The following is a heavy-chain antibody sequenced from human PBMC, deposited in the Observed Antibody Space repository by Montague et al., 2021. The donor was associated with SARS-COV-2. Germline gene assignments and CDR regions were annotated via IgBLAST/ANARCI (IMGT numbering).Heavy chain of an antibody. CDR1: GGSFSVYY. Sequence: ESLSLTCAVYGGSFSVYYWSWIRQPPGKGLEWIGEINHSGSTNYNPSLKSRVTISVDTSKNQVSLKLSSVTAADTAVYYCARMRFFDWPPHYYMDVWGKGTTVTVSS. J-gene: IGHJ6*03. CDR3: ARMRFFDWPPHYYMDV. D-gene: IGHD3-9*01. V-gene: IGHV4-34*01. CDR2: INHSGST.